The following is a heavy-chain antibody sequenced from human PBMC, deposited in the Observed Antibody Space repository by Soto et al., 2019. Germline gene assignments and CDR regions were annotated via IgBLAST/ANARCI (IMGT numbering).Heavy chain of an antibody. CDR1: GGSVSSGSYY. D-gene: IGHD6-19*01. V-gene: IGHV4-61*01. CDR3: ARVPVRGGRSSGWYFPTET. CDR2: IYYSGST. Sequence: PSETLSLTCTVSGGSVSSGSYYWSWIRQPPGKGLEWIGYIYYSGSTNYNPSLKSRVTISVDTSKNQFSLKLSSVTAADTAVYYCARVPVRGGRSSGWYFPTETWGQGTPVTVSS. J-gene: IGHJ5*02.